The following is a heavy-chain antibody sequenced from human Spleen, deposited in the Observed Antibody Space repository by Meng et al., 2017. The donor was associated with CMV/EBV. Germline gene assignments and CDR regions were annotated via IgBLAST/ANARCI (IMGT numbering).Heavy chain of an antibody. CDR1: GYTFAAYY. V-gene: IGHV1-2*02. CDR3: ARDLRYYESSGPIDY. CDR2: INPNSGGT. J-gene: IGHJ4*02. D-gene: IGHD3-22*01. Sequence: ASVKVSCKASGYTFAAYYIHWVRQAPGQGLEWMGWINPNSGGTNYVQKFQGRVTMTRDTSISTAYMELSSLRSDDTAVYYCARDLRYYESSGPIDYWGQGTLVTVSS.